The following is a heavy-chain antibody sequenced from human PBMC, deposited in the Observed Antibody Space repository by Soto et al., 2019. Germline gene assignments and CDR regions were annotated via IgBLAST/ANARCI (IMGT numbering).Heavy chain of an antibody. J-gene: IGHJ6*02. Sequence: GGSLRLSCAASGFTFSSYAMSWVRQAPGKGLEWVSAISGSGGSTYYADSVKGRFTISRDNSKNTLYLQMNSLRAEDTAVYYCAKDDSYGIESYCYYGMDVWGQGTTVTVSS. V-gene: IGHV3-23*01. CDR3: AKDDSYGIESYCYYGMDV. CDR2: ISGSGGST. D-gene: IGHD5-18*01. CDR1: GFTFSSYA.